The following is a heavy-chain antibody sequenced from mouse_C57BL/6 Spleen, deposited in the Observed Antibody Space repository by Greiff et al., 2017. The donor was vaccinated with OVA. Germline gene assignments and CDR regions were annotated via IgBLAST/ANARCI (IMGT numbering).Heavy chain of an antibody. J-gene: IGHJ3*01. Sequence: EVQLQQSGPELVKPGASVKISCKASGYTFTDYYMNWVKQSHGKSLEWIGDINPNNGGTSYNQKFKGKATLTVDKSSSTAYMELRSLTSEDSAVYYCARLSGFYYAAYWGQGTLVTVSA. D-gene: IGHD1-1*01. CDR2: INPNNGGT. CDR3: ARLSGFYYAAY. CDR1: GYTFTDYY. V-gene: IGHV1-26*01.